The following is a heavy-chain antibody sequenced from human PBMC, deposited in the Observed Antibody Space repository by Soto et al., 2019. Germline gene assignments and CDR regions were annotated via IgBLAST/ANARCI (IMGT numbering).Heavy chain of an antibody. V-gene: IGHV4-39*01. CDR2: ISYSGRT. D-gene: IGHD4-17*01. J-gene: IGHJ4*02. Sequence: TSETLSLTCTVSGASIITYNYFLVLIRQSPRRGLELIGSISYSGRTYDNPSLQSRVTISIDASKNQFSLKLTSVTTADTAVYYCARRRASDYGGNHHPYYFDRWGQGALVTVSS. CDR3: ARRRASDYGGNHHPYYFDR. CDR1: GASIITYNYF.